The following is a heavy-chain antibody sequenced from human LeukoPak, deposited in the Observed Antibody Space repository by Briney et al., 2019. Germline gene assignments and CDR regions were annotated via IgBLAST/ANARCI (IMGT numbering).Heavy chain of an antibody. CDR3: ARGGGHDYGGNGSDY. CDR2: INHSGST. J-gene: IGHJ4*02. D-gene: IGHD4-23*01. CDR1: GGSFSGYY. V-gene: IGHV4-34*01. Sequence: SETLSLTCAVYGGSFSGYYWSWIRQPPGKGLEWIGEINHSGSTNYNPSLKSRVTISVDTSKNQFSLKPSSVTAADTAVYYCARGGGHDYGGNGSDYWGQGTLVTVSS.